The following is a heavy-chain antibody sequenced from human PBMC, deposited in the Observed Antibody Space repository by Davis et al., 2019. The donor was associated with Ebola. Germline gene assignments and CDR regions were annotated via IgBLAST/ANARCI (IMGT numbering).Heavy chain of an antibody. V-gene: IGHV3-53*05. Sequence: GESLKISCAASGFTVSSNYMSWVRQAPGKGLEWVSVIYSGGSTYYADSVKGRFTISRDNSKNTLYLQMNSLRAEDTAVYYCAKDRVLRFLEWPRQPWFDPWGQGTLVTVSS. CDR2: IYSGGST. CDR1: GFTVSSNY. CDR3: AKDRVLRFLEWPRQPWFDP. D-gene: IGHD3-3*01. J-gene: IGHJ5*02.